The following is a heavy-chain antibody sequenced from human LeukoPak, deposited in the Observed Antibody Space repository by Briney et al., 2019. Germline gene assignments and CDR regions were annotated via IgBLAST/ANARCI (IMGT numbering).Heavy chain of an antibody. CDR1: GGSISSSSYY. CDR3: ARELGYCSSTSCYPWGGFDY. CDR2: IYYSGST. Sequence: SETLSLTCTVSGGSISSSSYYWGWIRQPPGKGLEWIVSIYYSGSTYYNPSLKSLVTISVDTSKNQFSLKLSSVTAADTAVYYCARELGYCSSTSCYPWGGFDYWGQGTLVTVSS. J-gene: IGHJ4*02. D-gene: IGHD2-2*01. V-gene: IGHV4-39*07.